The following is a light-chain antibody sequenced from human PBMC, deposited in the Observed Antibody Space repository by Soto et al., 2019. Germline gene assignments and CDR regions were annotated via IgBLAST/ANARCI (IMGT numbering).Light chain of an antibody. CDR3: QQYNSPWT. V-gene: IGKV1-5*03. Sequence: DIQMTQSPSTLSASVGDRVTITCRASQSISSWLAWYQQKPGKAPKLLIYKASSLESGVPSRFSGSGSGTEFTLTISSLQPDDFATYYCQQYNSPWTFGQGTKVAI. CDR2: KAS. J-gene: IGKJ1*01. CDR1: QSISSW.